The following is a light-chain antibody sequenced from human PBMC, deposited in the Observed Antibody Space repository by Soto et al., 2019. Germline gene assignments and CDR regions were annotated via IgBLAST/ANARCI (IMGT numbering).Light chain of an antibody. CDR2: AAS. Sequence: DIQMTQSPSSLSASVGDRVTITCRASQNIGNYLNWYQQKFGKPPRLLISAASSLVSGVPARFSGSRSGTEFTLTIISLEPEDFATYYCQQSYSAPQTFGQGTKVDIK. J-gene: IGKJ1*01. V-gene: IGKV1-39*01. CDR3: QQSYSAPQT. CDR1: QNIGNY.